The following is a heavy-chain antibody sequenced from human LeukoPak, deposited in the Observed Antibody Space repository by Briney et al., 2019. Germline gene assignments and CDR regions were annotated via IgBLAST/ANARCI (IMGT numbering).Heavy chain of an antibody. D-gene: IGHD3-16*01. J-gene: IGHJ6*02. CDR3: AKEGWAFDNYGMDV. Sequence: SGGSLRLSCAASGFTFSSYAMSWVRQAPGKGLEWVSAISGSGGSTYYADSVKGRYTISRDNSKNTLYLQMNSMRAEDTAVYYCAKEGWAFDNYGMDVWGQGTTVTVSS. CDR2: ISGSGGST. CDR1: GFTFSSYA. V-gene: IGHV3-23*01.